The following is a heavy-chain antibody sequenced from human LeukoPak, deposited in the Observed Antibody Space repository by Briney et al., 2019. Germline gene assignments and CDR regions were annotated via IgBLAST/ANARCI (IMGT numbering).Heavy chain of an antibody. CDR1: GFTFDDYA. CDR3: AREVTD. J-gene: IGHJ4*02. CDR2: IWYDGSHE. Sequence: GGSLRPSCAASGFTFDDYAMHWVRQAPGKGLEWVAAIWYDGSHEFYADSVKGRFTISRDNSKSTLYLQMNSLRVEDTAVYYCAREVTDWGQGTLVSVSS. D-gene: IGHD2-21*02. V-gene: IGHV3-33*08.